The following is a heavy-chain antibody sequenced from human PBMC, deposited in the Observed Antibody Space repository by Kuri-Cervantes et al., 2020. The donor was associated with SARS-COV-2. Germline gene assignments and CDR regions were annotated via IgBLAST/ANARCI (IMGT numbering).Heavy chain of an antibody. CDR3: AIRQNWNVGENWFDP. CDR2: IIPIFGSA. D-gene: IGHD1-1*01. J-gene: IGHJ5*02. V-gene: IGHV1-69*13. CDR1: GGTFRGYA. Sequence: SVKVSCKASGGTFRGYAVSWVRQAPGQGLEYMGGIIPIFGSANYAQEFEGRVTITADESTTIVYMELSGLTSEDTAVYYCAIRQNWNVGENWFDPWGPGTLVTVSS.